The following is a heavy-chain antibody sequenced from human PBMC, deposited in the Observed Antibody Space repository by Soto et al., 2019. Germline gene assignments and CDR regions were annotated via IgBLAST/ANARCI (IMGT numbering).Heavy chain of an antibody. CDR2: FDPEDGET. CDR3: ATVPYSSGWYDY. D-gene: IGHD6-19*01. J-gene: IGHJ4*02. CDR1: GYTLTELS. V-gene: IGHV1-24*01. Sequence: ASVKVSGKVSGYTLTELSMHWVRQAPGKGLEWMGGFDPEDGETIYAQKFQGRVTMTEDTSTDTAHMELSSLRSEDTAVYYCATVPYSSGWYDYWGQGTLVTVSS.